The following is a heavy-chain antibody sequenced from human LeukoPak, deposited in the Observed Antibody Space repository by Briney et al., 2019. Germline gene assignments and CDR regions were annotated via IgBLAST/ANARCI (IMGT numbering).Heavy chain of an antibody. D-gene: IGHD3-22*01. Sequence: ASVKVSCKASGGTFSSYAISWVRQAPGQGLEWMGGIIPIFGTANYAQKFQGRVTITADESTSTAYMELSSLRSEDTAVYYCARGKLMIVVVPHQRLYSWFDPWGQGTLVTVSS. V-gene: IGHV1-69*13. CDR1: GGTFSSYA. CDR2: IIPIFGTA. CDR3: ARGKLMIVVVPHQRLYSWFDP. J-gene: IGHJ5*02.